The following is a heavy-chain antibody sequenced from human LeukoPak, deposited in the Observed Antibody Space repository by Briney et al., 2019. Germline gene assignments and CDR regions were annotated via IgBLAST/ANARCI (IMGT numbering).Heavy chain of an antibody. J-gene: IGHJ4*02. CDR3: AGGDRNGWYFYY. CDR1: AFTFNTYW. CDR2: INGDESST. Sequence: GGSLRLSCAASAFTFNTYWMHWVRQVPGRGLEWVSRINGDESSTNYADSVKGRFTISRDNAKNSLYLQMSSLRAEDTALYLCAGGDRNGWYFYYWGQGTLVTVSS. D-gene: IGHD6-19*01. V-gene: IGHV3-74*01.